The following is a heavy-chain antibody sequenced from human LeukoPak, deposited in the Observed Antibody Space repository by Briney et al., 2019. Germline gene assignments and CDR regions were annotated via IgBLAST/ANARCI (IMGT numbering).Heavy chain of an antibody. CDR3: ARRMIVVVINWSRADGSAAFDI. D-gene: IGHD3-22*01. V-gene: IGHV4-4*02. J-gene: IGHJ3*02. Sequence: PSGTLSLTCAVSGGSISSSNWWSWVRQPPGKGLEWIGEIYHSGSTNYNPSLKSRVTISVDTSKNQFSLKLSSVTAADTAVYYCARRMIVVVINWSRADGSAAFDIWGQGTMVTVSS. CDR2: IYHSGST. CDR1: GGSISSSNW.